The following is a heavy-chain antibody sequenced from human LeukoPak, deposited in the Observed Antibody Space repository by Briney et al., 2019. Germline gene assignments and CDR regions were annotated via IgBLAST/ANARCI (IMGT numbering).Heavy chain of an antibody. CDR2: ISGSGGST. D-gene: IGHD3-22*01. Sequence: GGSLRLSCAASGFTFSSYAMSWVRQAPGKGLEWVSAISGSGGSTYYADSVKGRFTISRDNSKNTLYLQMNSLRAEDTAVYYCAKDPGYYYDSSGNYFDYWGQGTPVTVSS. CDR1: GFTFSSYA. V-gene: IGHV3-23*01. CDR3: AKDPGYYYDSSGNYFDY. J-gene: IGHJ4*02.